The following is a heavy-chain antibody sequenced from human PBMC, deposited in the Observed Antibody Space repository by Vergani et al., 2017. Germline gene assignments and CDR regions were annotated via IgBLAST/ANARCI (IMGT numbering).Heavy chain of an antibody. CDR2: INHSGST. Sequence: QVQLQRWGAGLLKPSETLSLTCAVYGGSFSGYYWSWIRQPPGKGLEWIGEINHSGSTNYNPSLKSRVTISVDTSKNQFSLKLSSVTAADTAVYYCARGLYTWAAAGKGGFDYWGQGTLVTVSS. CDR1: GGSFSGYY. CDR3: ARGLYTWAAAGKGGFDY. D-gene: IGHD6-13*01. V-gene: IGHV4-34*01. J-gene: IGHJ4*02.